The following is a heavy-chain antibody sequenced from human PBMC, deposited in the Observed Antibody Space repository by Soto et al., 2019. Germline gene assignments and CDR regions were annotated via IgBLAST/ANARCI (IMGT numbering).Heavy chain of an antibody. D-gene: IGHD5-18*01. Sequence: GGSLRLSCAASGFTFSTYWMHWVRQAPGKGLVWVSRINSDGSSTNYLESVKGRFTISRDNSKNMLFLQMNSLTAEDTAMYYCVRVTTMHLFDSCGEGTLVTLSS. CDR2: INSDGSST. J-gene: IGHJ4*02. CDR3: VRVTTMHLFDS. CDR1: GFTFSTYW. V-gene: IGHV3-74*01.